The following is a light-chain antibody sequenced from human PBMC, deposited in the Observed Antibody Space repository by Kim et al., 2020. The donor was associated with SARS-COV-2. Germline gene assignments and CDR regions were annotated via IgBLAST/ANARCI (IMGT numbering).Light chain of an antibody. CDR2: GNS. Sequence: GQRVTISGTGSSANIGAGYDVHWYQQLPGTAPKLLIYGNSNRPSGVPDRFSGSKSGTSASLAITGLQAEDEADYYCQSYDSSLSALFGTGTKVTVL. J-gene: IGLJ1*01. CDR1: SANIGAGYD. V-gene: IGLV1-40*01. CDR3: QSYDSSLSAL.